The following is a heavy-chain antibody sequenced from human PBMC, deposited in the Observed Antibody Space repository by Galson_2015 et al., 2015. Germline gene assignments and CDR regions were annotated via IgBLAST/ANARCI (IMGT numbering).Heavy chain of an antibody. J-gene: IGHJ6*02. Sequence: SLRLSCAASGFTFSSYGMHWVRQAPGKGLEWVADIWYDGSNKYYADSVKGRFTISRDNSKNTLYLQMNSLRAEDTAVYYCARDPPETYYYYGMDVWGQGTTVTVSS. CDR3: ARDPPETYYYYGMDV. V-gene: IGHV3-33*01. CDR2: IWYDGSNK. CDR1: GFTFSSYG.